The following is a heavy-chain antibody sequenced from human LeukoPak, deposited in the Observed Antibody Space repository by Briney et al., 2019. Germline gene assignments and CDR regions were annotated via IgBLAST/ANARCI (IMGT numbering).Heavy chain of an antibody. J-gene: IGHJ6*02. CDR1: GGTFRNYA. CDR2: IIPMFGTT. CDR3: ARGQLIGYYDFWSGRAGYDYYYGMDV. V-gene: IGHV1-69*13. Sequence: GASVKVSCKASGGTFRNYAISWVRQAPGQGLEWMGGIIPMFGTTNYAQKFQGRVTITADESTSTVYMELISLRSEDTAVYFCARGQLIGYYDFWSGRAGYDYYYGMDVWGQGTTVTVSS. D-gene: IGHD3-3*01.